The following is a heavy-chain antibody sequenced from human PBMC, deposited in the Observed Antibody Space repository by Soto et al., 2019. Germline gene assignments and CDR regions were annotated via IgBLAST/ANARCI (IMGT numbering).Heavy chain of an antibody. V-gene: IGHV5-51*01. J-gene: IGHJ6*02. Sequence: MKISCKGSGYSVTSYWIGCVRQMPGKGLEWMGIIYPGDSDTRYSPSFQGQVTISADKSISTAYLQWSSLKASETAMYYCARRRRLAAGYGMAVWGQGTTDTVSS. CDR3: ARRRRLAAGYGMAV. D-gene: IGHD6-13*01. CDR1: GYSVTSYW. CDR2: IYPGDSDT.